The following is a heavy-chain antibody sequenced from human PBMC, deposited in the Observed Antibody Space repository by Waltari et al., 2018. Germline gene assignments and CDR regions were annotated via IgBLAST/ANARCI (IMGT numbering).Heavy chain of an antibody. D-gene: IGHD3-16*01. CDR3: ASTVPAGGSSFDY. J-gene: IGHJ4*02. CDR1: GPPFSSNPPF. V-gene: IGHV4-39*07. Sequence: HLQLQDSGPALVKPSETLSLTCTSFGPPFSSNPPFWGWIRQPPGKGLEWITTVYYTGNTYYNPSLQSRVSISVDTSKTHFSLKLKSVTAADAAIYYCASTVPAGGSSFDYWGQGILVTVSS. CDR2: VYYTGNT.